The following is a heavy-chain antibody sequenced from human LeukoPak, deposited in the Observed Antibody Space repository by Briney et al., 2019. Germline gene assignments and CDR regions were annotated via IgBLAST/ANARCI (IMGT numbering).Heavy chain of an antibody. J-gene: IGHJ5*02. D-gene: IGHD3-10*01. CDR1: GFTFDDYA. Sequence: PGGSLRLSCAASGFTFDDYAMHWVRQAPGKGLEWVSLISGDGGSTYYADSVKGRFTISRDNSKNSLYLQMNRLRTEDTALYYCANDLFCGSGRYHNWFDPWGQGTLVTVSS. V-gene: IGHV3-43*02. CDR2: ISGDGGST. CDR3: ANDLFCGSGRYHNWFDP.